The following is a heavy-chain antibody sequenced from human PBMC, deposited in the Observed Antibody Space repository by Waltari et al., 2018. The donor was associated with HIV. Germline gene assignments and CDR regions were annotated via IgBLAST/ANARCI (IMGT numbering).Heavy chain of an antibody. V-gene: IGHV3-66*01. CDR1: GFTGSNYF. J-gene: IGHJ3*01. CDR2: IYSGGST. CDR3: AREEAVTARGGIDV. Sequence: EVQLVDSGGGLVQPGGSLRLSCAASGFTGSNYFMLWVRQATGKGLEWVSVIYSGGSTYYADSVKGRFTISRDNSKNTLYLQMNSLRVEDTAVYYCAREEAVTARGGIDVWGQGTMVTVSS. D-gene: IGHD3-10*01.